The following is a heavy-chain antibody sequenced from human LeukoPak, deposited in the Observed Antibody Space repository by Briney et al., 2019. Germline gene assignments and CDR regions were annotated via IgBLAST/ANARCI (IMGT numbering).Heavy chain of an antibody. CDR2: IISDGSYT. CDR1: GFSFNRYS. Sequence: TGGSLRLSCATSGFSFNRYSMNWVRQAPGKGLVWVARIISDGSYTNYADSVKGRFTISRDNAKNTLYLQMHSLRAEDTAVYYCVRAADYGDYGGFDYWGQGTLVTVSS. CDR3: VRAADYGDYGGFDY. J-gene: IGHJ4*02. D-gene: IGHD4-17*01. V-gene: IGHV3-74*01.